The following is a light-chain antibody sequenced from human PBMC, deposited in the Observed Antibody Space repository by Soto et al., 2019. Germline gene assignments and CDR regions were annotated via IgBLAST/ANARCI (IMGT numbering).Light chain of an antibody. V-gene: IGKV1-8*01. J-gene: IGKJ3*01. Sequence: AIRMTQSPSSFSASTGDRVTITCRASQGISSYLAWYQQKPGKAPKLLIYAASTLQSGVPSRFSGSGSGTDFTLTISCLQSEDFATYYCQQYDSYPIITFGPGTKVNIK. CDR3: QQYDSYPIIT. CDR1: QGISSY. CDR2: AAS.